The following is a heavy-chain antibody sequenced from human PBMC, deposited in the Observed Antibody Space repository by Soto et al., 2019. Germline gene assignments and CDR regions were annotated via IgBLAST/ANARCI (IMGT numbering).Heavy chain of an antibody. J-gene: IGHJ4*02. V-gene: IGHV3-33*01. CDR1: GFGVSNYG. CDR3: ASWDGRITTAFFSGPFDF. D-gene: IGHD3-10*01. CDR2: IWKDENNK. Sequence: GGSLRLSCAASGFGVSNYGMHWVRQAPGKGLEWVAVIWKDENNKYYRDSVKGRFTISRDNSKNTVELQMSSLRGEDTAVYYCASWDGRITTAFFSGPFDFWGQGTLVTVSS.